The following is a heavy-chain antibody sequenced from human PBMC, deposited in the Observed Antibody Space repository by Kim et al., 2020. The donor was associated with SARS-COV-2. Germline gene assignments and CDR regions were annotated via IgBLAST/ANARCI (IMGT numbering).Heavy chain of an antibody. CDR3: AKAGQLVIPNWYDY. D-gene: IGHD6-13*01. CDR1: GFTFSSYA. J-gene: IGHJ4*02. CDR2: ISGSGGRT. Sequence: GGSLRLSCAASGFTFSSYAMSWVRQAPGKGLEWVSGISGSGGRTYYADSVKGRFTISRDNSKNTLYLQMNTLRAEDTAVYYCAKAGQLVIPNWYDYWGQGTLVTVSS. V-gene: IGHV3-23*01.